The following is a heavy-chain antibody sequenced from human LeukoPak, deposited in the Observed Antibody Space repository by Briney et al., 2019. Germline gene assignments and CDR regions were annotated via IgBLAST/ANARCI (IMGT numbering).Heavy chain of an antibody. J-gene: IGHJ6*02. CDR2: IYYSGST. CDR3: ARVGGSNYYYYGMDV. V-gene: IGHV4-59*01. Sequence: SETLSLTCTVSGGSISSYYWSWIRQPPGKGLEWIGYIYYSGSTNYNPSLKSRVTISVDTSKNQFSLKLSSVTAEDTAVYYCARVGGSNYYYYGMDVWGQGTTVTVSS. D-gene: IGHD3-10*01. CDR1: GGSISSYY.